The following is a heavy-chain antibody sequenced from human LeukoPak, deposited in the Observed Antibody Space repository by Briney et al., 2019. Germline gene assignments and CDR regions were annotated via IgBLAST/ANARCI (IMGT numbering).Heavy chain of an antibody. CDR2: IIPIFGTA. D-gene: IGHD2-15*01. CDR3: AREERRGGKATPDFDY. CDR1: GYTFTSYA. Sequence: ASVKVSCKASGYTFTSYAISWVRQAPGQGLEWMGRIIPIFGTANYAQKFQGRVTITTDESTSTAYMELSSLRSEDTAVYYCAREERRGGKATPDFDYWGQGTLVTVSS. J-gene: IGHJ4*02. V-gene: IGHV1-69*05.